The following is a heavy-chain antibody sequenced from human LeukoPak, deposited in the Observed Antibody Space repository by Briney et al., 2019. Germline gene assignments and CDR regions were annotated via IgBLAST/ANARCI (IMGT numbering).Heavy chain of an antibody. CDR1: GGSISSSSYY. CDR3: ASPSASAFDI. CDR2: IYYSGST. Sequence: SETLSLTCTVSGGSISSSSYYWGWIRQPPGKGLEWIGSIYYSGSTYYNPSLKSRVTISVDTSKNRFSLKLSSVTAADTAVYYCASPSASAFDIWGQGTMVTVSS. J-gene: IGHJ3*02. V-gene: IGHV4-39*01.